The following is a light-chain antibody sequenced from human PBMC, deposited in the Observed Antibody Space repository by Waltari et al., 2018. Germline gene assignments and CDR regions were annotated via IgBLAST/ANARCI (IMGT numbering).Light chain of an antibody. V-gene: IGLV2-8*01. J-gene: IGLJ3*02. CDR1: STDGGRSNY. CDR3: SSYADSNNLV. CDR2: EVS. Sequence: QSALTHPPSASGSPGQSVTISCTRTSTDGGRSNYVTWYRQHPGKAPKLLISEVSKRPSGVPDRFSGSKSGNTASLTVSGLQAEDEADYYCSSYADSNNLVFGGGTKLTVL.